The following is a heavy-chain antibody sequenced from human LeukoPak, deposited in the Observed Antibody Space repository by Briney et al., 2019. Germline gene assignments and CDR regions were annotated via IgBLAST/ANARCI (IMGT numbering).Heavy chain of an antibody. CDR2: ISYDGSNK. Sequence: GGSPRLSCAASGFTFSSYGMHWVRQAPGKGLEWVAVISYDGSNKYYADSVKGRFTISRGNSKNTLYLQMNSLRAEDTAVYYCAKDLRRYDFWSGYFNTGYWGQGTLVTVSS. D-gene: IGHD3-3*01. CDR3: AKDLRRYDFWSGYFNTGY. J-gene: IGHJ4*02. CDR1: GFTFSSYG. V-gene: IGHV3-30*18.